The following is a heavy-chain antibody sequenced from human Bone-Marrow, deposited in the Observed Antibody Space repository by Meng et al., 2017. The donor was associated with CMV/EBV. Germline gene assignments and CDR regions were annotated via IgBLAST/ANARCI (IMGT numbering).Heavy chain of an antibody. CDR3: ARDLGRLAPWSDILKGFDY. Sequence: ASVKVSCKASGYTFTSYDINWVRQATGQGLEWMGWMNPNSGNTGYAQKFQGRVTMTRNTSISTAYMELSSLRSEDTAVYYCARDLGRLAPWSDILKGFDYWGQGTLVTVSS. CDR2: MNPNSGNT. D-gene: IGHD3-3*01. CDR1: GYTFTSYD. V-gene: IGHV1-8*01. J-gene: IGHJ4*02.